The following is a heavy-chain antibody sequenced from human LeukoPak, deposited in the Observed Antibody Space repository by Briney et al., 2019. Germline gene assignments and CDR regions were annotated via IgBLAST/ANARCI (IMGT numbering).Heavy chain of an antibody. D-gene: IGHD2-21*01. V-gene: IGHV4-30-2*01. CDR2: IYHSGST. CDR3: ARDQRHIRGFDP. Sequence: SQTLSLTCAVSGGSISSGGYSWSWIRQPPGKGLEWIGYIYHSGSTYYNPSLKSRVTISVDRSKNQFSLKLSSVTAADTAVYYCARDQRHIRGFDPWGQGTLVTVSS. J-gene: IGHJ5*02. CDR1: GGSISSGGYS.